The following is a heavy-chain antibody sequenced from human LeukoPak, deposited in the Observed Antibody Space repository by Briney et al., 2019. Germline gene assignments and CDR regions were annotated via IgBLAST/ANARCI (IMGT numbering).Heavy chain of an antibody. V-gene: IGHV4-34*01. J-gene: IGHJ4*02. D-gene: IGHD3-22*01. Sequence: SETLSLTCAVYGGSFSGYYWSWIRQPPGKGLEWIGGINHSGSTNYNPSLKSRVTISVDTSKNQFSLKLSSVTAADTAVYYCARGDLYDSSGYYPAWGQGTLVTVSS. CDR3: ARGDLYDSSGYYPA. CDR1: GGSFSGYY. CDR2: INHSGST.